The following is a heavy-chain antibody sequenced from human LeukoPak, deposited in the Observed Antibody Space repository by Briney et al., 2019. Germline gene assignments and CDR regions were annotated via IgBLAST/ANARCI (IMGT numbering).Heavy chain of an antibody. V-gene: IGHV3-7*01. CDR2: IKQDGSKK. CDR3: ARGLDCRSTSCYLDN. CDR1: GFTFAKYW. J-gene: IGHJ4*02. Sequence: GGSLRLSCAASGFTFAKYWMTWVRQAPGKGLEWVANIKQDGSKKFYVDSVKGRFTISRDNAKNSLDLQINSLGAEDTAVYYCARGLDCRSTSCYLDNWGQGTLVTVSS. D-gene: IGHD2-2*01.